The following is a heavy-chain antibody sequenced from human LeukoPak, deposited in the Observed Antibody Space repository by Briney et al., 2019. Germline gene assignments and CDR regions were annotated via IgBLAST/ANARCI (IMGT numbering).Heavy chain of an antibody. D-gene: IGHD2-15*01. CDR2: MNPNSGNT. V-gene: IGHV1-8*03. Sequence: ASVKVSCKASGYTLTSYDINWVRQATGQGLEWMGWMNPNSGNTGYAQKFQGRVTITRNTSISTAYMELSSLRSEDTAVYYCARRAANDAFDIWGQGTMVTVSS. J-gene: IGHJ3*02. CDR1: GYTLTSYD. CDR3: ARRAANDAFDI.